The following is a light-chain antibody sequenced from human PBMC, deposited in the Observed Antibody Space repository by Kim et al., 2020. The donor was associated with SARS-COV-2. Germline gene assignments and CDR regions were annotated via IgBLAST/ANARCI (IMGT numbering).Light chain of an antibody. V-gene: IGLV4-69*01. CDR2: LNSDGSH. J-gene: IGLJ3*02. Sequence: QLVLTQSPSASASLGASVKLTCTLSSGHSSYAIAWHQQQPEKGPRYLMKLNSDGSHSKGDGIPDRFSGSSSGAESYLTISSLQSEDEADYYCQTWGTGPWVFVGGTQLTVL. CDR1: SGHSSYA. CDR3: QTWGTGPWV.